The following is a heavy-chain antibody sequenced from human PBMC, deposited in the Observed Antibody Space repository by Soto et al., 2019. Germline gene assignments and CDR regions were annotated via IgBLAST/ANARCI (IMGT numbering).Heavy chain of an antibody. D-gene: IGHD3-10*01. CDR2: INHSGST. CDR1: GGSFSGYY. CDR3: ARGHYYGSGGIDY. Sequence: QVQLQQWGAGLLKPSETLSLTCAVYGGSFSGYYWSWIRQPPGKGLEWIGEINHSGSTNYNPSLKRRVTISVDTSKIHFSLKLSSVTAADTAVYYCARGHYYGSGGIDYWGQGTLVTVSS. V-gene: IGHV4-34*01. J-gene: IGHJ4*02.